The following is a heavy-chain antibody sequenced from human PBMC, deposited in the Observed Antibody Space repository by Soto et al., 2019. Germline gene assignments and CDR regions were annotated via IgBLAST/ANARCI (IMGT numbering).Heavy chain of an antibody. CDR1: GYTFTSSG. Sequence: ASVKVSCKTSGYTFTSSGISWVRRAPGQGLEWMGWVSAYNGNTDYAQKFQGRVIMTTDTSTSTAYMELRSLRSDDTAVYYCARVMTDCTSRSCHDYWGQGTLVTVSS. J-gene: IGHJ4*02. D-gene: IGHD2-2*01. CDR3: ARVMTDCTSRSCHDY. V-gene: IGHV1-18*01. CDR2: VSAYNGNT.